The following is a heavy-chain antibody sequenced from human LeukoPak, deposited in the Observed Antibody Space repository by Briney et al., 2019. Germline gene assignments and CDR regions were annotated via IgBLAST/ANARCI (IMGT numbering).Heavy chain of an antibody. Sequence: GASVKVSCKASGYTFTSYYMHWVRQAPGQGLEWMGIINPSGGSTSYAQKFQGRVTMTRDTSTSTVYMELSSLRSEDTAVYYCARGGPLNVDTAPDGYYGMDVWGQGTTVTVSS. CDR1: GYTFTSYY. J-gene: IGHJ6*02. V-gene: IGHV1-46*01. CDR3: ARGGPLNVDTAPDGYYGMDV. CDR2: INPSGGST. D-gene: IGHD5-18*01.